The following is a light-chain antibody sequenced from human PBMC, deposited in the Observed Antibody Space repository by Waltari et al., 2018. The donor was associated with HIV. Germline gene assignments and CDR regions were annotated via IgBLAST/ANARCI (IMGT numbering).Light chain of an antibody. Sequence: EIVLTQSPGTLSLSPGERATLSCTASESVDTRHLAWYQQKPGQPPRLLIYRISNRATGIPDRFDGSGSGTDFTLTISRLGPEDFAVYYCQQYGLSPITFGQGTRLEIK. J-gene: IGKJ5*01. CDR3: QQYGLSPIT. CDR1: ESVDTRH. CDR2: RIS. V-gene: IGKV3-20*01.